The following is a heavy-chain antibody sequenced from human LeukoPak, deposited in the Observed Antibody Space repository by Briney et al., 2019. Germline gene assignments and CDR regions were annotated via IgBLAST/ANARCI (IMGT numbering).Heavy chain of an antibody. Sequence: SETLSLTCTVSGGSISSGGFYWSRIRQHPGKGLECIGYIYYSGSTYYNPSLKSRVTISLDTSKNQFSLRLSSVTAADTAVYYCARQTTVTHYFDYWGQGTLVTVSS. CDR3: ARQTTVTHYFDY. CDR2: IYYSGST. D-gene: IGHD4-17*01. J-gene: IGHJ4*02. V-gene: IGHV4-31*03. CDR1: GGSISSGGFY.